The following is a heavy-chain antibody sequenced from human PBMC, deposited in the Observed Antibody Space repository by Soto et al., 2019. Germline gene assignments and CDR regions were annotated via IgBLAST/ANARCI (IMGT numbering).Heavy chain of an antibody. CDR2: IYHSGST. CDR3: ARVRSGWGIDY. CDR1: GGSISSGGYS. D-gene: IGHD6-19*01. Sequence: QLQLQESGSGLVKPSQTLSLTCAVSGGSISSGGYSWSWIRQPPGKGLEYIGYIYHSGSTYYNPSLKSRVTISVDRFKNQFSLKLSSVTAADTAVYYCARVRSGWGIDYWGQGTLVTVSS. V-gene: IGHV4-30-2*01. J-gene: IGHJ4*02.